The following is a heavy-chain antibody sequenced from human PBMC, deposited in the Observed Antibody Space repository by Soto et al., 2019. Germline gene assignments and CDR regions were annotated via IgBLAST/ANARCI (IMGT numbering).Heavy chain of an antibody. D-gene: IGHD2-8*01. V-gene: IGHV1-18*01. CDR2: ISGDNGDT. CDR3: AKNGQPPYYYYGLDV. Sequence: QGHLVQSGAEVKKPGASVKVSCKTSAYTFTRYGISWVRQAPGQGLEWMGWISGDNGDTNYAQNLQDRVTMTIDTSTTTAYMERRSLTSDDTAVYYCAKNGQPPYYYYGLDVWGQGTTVTVSS. CDR1: AYTFTRYG. J-gene: IGHJ6*02.